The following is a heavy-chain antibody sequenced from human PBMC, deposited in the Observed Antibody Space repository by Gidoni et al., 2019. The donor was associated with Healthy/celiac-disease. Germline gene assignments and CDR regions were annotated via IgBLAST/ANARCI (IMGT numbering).Heavy chain of an antibody. CDR3: ARVGFYSGSLTPDY. CDR2: IYYSGST. Sequence: QVQLQESGPGLVKPSQTLSLTCTVSGGSISSGVSYWSWIRQHPGKGLEWIGYIYYSGSTYYNPSLKSRVTISVDTSKNQFSLKLSSVTAADTAVYYCARVGFYSGSLTPDYWGQGTLVTVSS. V-gene: IGHV4-31*03. CDR1: GGSISSGVSY. D-gene: IGHD5-12*01. J-gene: IGHJ4*02.